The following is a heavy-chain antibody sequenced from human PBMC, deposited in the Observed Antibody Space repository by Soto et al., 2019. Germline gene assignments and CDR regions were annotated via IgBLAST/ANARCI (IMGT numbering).Heavy chain of an antibody. CDR1: GFVFITYV. J-gene: IGHJ4*02. Sequence: WGSLSLSCASSGFVFITYVMSWVRQAPGKGLEWVSAFSARSGYSYYSDSLSRLFPISRDNSKNTLYLQMNSLRADDTAVYYCAKAFNSNDESYYFDYWGKGALVTVSS. V-gene: IGHV3-23*01. D-gene: IGHD1-20*01. CDR2: FSARSGYS. CDR3: AKAFNSNDESYYFDY.